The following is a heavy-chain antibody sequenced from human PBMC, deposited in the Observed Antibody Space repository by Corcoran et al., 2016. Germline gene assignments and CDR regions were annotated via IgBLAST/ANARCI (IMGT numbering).Heavy chain of an antibody. CDR1: GFTFSSYG. CDR2: IWYDGSNK. V-gene: IGHV3-33*01. CDR3: ARASGLRVGELSFSGY. J-gene: IGHJ4*02. Sequence: QVQLVESGGGVVQPGRSLRLSCAASGFTFSSYGMHWVRQAQGKGLEWVAVIWYDGSNKYYADSVKGRFTISRDNSKNTLYLQMNSLRAEDTAVYYCARASGLRVGELSFSGYWGQGTLVTVSS. D-gene: IGHD3-16*02.